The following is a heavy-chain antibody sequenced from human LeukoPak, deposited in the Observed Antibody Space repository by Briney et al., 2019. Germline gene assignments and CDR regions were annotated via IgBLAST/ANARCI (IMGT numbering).Heavy chain of an antibody. D-gene: IGHD6-13*01. CDR2: ISGSGGST. CDR3: AKGEGSSWYYFDY. J-gene: IGHJ4*02. V-gene: IGHV3-23*01. Sequence: PGGSLRLSCAASGFTFSSYAMSWVRQAPGKGLERVSAISGSGGSTYYADSVKGRFTISRDNSKNTLYLQMNGLRAEDTAVYYCAKGEGSSWYYFDYWGQGTLVTVSS. CDR1: GFTFSSYA.